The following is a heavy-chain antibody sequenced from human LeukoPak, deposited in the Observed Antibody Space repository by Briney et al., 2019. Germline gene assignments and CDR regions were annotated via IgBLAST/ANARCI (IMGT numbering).Heavy chain of an antibody. D-gene: IGHD3-22*01. CDR1: GGSISSYY. CDR3: AGASPDYYDSSGPNFDY. J-gene: IGHJ4*02. CDR2: IYYSGST. Sequence: SETLSLTCTVSGGSISSYYWSWLRQPPGKGLEWIVYIYYSGSTNYNPSLKSRVTISVDTSKNQFSLKLSSVTAADTAVYYCAGASPDYYDSSGPNFDYWGQGTLVTVSS. V-gene: IGHV4-59*01.